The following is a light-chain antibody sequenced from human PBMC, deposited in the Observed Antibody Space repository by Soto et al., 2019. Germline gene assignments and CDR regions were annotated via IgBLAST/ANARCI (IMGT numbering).Light chain of an antibody. CDR2: GAS. CDR3: QQYGISPWT. Sequence: EIVLTQSPGTLSLSPGERATLSCRASQSVSSNYLAWCQQKPGQAPRLLIYGASSRATGIPDRFSGSGSGTDFTLTISRLEPEDFAVYYCQQYGISPWTFGQGTKVDIK. CDR1: QSVSSNY. V-gene: IGKV3-20*01. J-gene: IGKJ1*01.